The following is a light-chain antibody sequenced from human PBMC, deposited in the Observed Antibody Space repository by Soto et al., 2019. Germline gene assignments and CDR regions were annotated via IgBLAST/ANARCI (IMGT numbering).Light chain of an antibody. V-gene: IGKV3-15*01. CDR1: QSVNSN. J-gene: IGKJ3*01. CDR2: AAS. CDR3: QQYNNWPPEVT. Sequence: EIVMTQSPATLSVSPGERATLFCRASQSVNSNLAWYQHKPGQAPRLLIYAASTRATGIPARFSGSGSGTEFTLTIDSLQSEDFALYYCQQYNNWPPEVTFGPGTRVDIK.